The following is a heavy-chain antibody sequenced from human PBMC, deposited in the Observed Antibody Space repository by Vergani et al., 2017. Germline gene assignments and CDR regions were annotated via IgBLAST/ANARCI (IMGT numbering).Heavy chain of an antibody. J-gene: IGHJ4*01. V-gene: IGHV3-23*04. CDR3: VKEKIDLGSYFFDS. Sequence: EVLLVESGGDLVQPGGSLRLSCEASGFNFQIYWMGWVRQTAEKGLEWVSGISASGAPTYYADSVKGRVTISRDNSKNTVFLQMHSLRAEDTAIYYCVKEKIDLGSYFFDSWGHGILVTVSS. CDR2: ISASGAPT. CDR1: GFNFQIYW. D-gene: IGHD2/OR15-2a*01.